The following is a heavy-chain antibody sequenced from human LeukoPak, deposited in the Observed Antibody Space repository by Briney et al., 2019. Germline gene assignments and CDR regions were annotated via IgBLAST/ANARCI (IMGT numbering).Heavy chain of an antibody. V-gene: IGHV4-59*08. D-gene: IGHD2/OR15-2a*01. CDR3: ARWLLTTYYFDY. CDR1: SGSISSYY. J-gene: IGHJ4*02. CDR2: IYYSGTT. Sequence: SETLSLTCTVSSGSISSYYWSWIRQPPGKGLEWIGYIYYSGTTNYNPSLKSRVTILADTSKNQLSLRLSSVTAADTAVYYCARWLLTTYYFDYWGQGTLVTVSS.